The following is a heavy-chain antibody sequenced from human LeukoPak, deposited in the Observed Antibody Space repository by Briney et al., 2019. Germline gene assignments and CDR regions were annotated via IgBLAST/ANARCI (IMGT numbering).Heavy chain of an antibody. V-gene: IGHV4-59*08. J-gene: IGHJ6*02. Sequence: SETLSLTCTVSGGSISSYYWSWIRQPPGKGLEWIGYIYYSGSTNYNPSLKSRVTISVDTSKNQFSLKLSSVTAADTAVYYCARSPMVPGVIDYYYYGMDVWGQGTTVTVSS. D-gene: IGHD3-10*01. CDR2: IYYSGST. CDR3: ARSPMVPGVIDYYYYGMDV. CDR1: GGSISSYY.